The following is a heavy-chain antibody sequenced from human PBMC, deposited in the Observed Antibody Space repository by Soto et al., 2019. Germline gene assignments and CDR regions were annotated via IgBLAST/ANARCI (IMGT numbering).Heavy chain of an antibody. CDR3: VRDQAASGTSWAFDI. D-gene: IGHD1-26*01. V-gene: IGHV3-64*05. CDR1: GFTFSTYT. Sequence: LRLSCSASGFTFSTYTMHWVRQTPGKGLEYVSSIWGHGRITFYADSVRGRFTISRDNSKNTLFVQMKSLRVDDTGVYYCVRDQAASGTSWAFDIWGQGTPVTVSS. CDR2: IWGHGRIT. J-gene: IGHJ3*02.